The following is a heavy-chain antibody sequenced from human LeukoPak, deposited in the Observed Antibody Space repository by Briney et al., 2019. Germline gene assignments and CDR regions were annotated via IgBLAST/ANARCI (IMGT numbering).Heavy chain of an antibody. V-gene: IGHV4-61*01. D-gene: IGHD2-2*01. CDR1: GDAVSSASYY. CDR2: VYYTGST. Sequence: SETLSLTCTVSGDAVSSASYYWSWIRQPPGKRLEWIAYVYYTGSTNYNPSLKSRVTISLDMSKNQFSLKLSSVTAADTAVYYCARTQYCSSSTRCYFGYFDYWGQGTLVTVSS. J-gene: IGHJ4*02. CDR3: ARTQYCSSSTRCYFGYFDY.